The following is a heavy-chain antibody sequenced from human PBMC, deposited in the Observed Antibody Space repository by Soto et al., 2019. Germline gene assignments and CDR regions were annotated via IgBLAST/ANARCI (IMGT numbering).Heavy chain of an antibody. J-gene: IGHJ4*02. Sequence: GGSLRLSCAASGFSVASNYMTWVRQAPGKGLECVSVIYAGGNTYYPDSVKGRFTISSDNSKNTLFLQMNNLRAEDTAVYYCARVTTFYDILTSSYALNYFDYWGQGTRVTVSS. CDR3: ARVTTFYDILTSSYALNYFDY. CDR1: GFSVASNY. CDR2: IYAGGNT. D-gene: IGHD3-9*01. V-gene: IGHV3-53*01.